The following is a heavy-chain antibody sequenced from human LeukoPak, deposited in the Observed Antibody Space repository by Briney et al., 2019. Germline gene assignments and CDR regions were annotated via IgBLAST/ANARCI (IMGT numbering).Heavy chain of an antibody. D-gene: IGHD3-9*01. CDR3: ARDRYDILTGYTNFDY. CDR1: GGSISSYY. Sequence: SETLSLTCTVSGGSISSYYWSWIRQPPGKGLEWIGYIYYSGSTNYNPSLKSRVTISVDTSKNQFSLKLSSVTAADTAVYYCARDRYDILTGYTNFDYWGQGTLVSVSS. V-gene: IGHV4-59*01. J-gene: IGHJ4*02. CDR2: IYYSGST.